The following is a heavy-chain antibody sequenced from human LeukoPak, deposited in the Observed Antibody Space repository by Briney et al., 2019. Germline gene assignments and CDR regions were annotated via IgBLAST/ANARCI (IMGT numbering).Heavy chain of an antibody. CDR1: GGSISSYY. CDR3: ARRRGLTYSSSWYSFDY. CDR2: INHSGST. J-gene: IGHJ4*02. D-gene: IGHD6-13*01. V-gene: IGHV4-34*01. Sequence: SETLSLTCTISGGSISSYYWSWIRQPPGKGLEWIGEINHSGSTNYNPSLKSRVTISADTSKNQFSLKLSSVTAADTAVYYCARRRGLTYSSSWYSFDYWGQGTLVTVSS.